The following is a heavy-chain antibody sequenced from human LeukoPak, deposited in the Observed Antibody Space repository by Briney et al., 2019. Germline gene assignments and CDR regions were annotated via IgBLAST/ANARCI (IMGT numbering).Heavy chain of an antibody. CDR1: GFTFSSYS. Sequence: GESLRLPCAASGFTFSSYSMNWVRQAPGKGLEWVSVISGSGGSTYYADSVKGRFTSSRDNSKNTLYLQMNSLRAEDTAVYYCAKDLRVVRPNYFDYWGQGTLVTVSS. V-gene: IGHV3-23*01. CDR3: AKDLRVVRPNYFDY. J-gene: IGHJ4*02. D-gene: IGHD2-15*01. CDR2: ISGSGGST.